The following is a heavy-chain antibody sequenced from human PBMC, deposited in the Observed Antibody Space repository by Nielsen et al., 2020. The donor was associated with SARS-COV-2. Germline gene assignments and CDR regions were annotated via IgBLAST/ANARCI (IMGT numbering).Heavy chain of an antibody. V-gene: IGHV4-28*03. J-gene: IGHJ4*02. Sequence: RQAPGKGLEWIGYIYYSGSTYYNPSLKSRVTMSVDTSKNQFSLKLSSVTAVDTAVYYCARVSRNYDILTGYERRDPFDYWGQGTLVTVSS. D-gene: IGHD3-9*01. CDR3: ARVSRNYDILTGYERRDPFDY. CDR2: IYYSGST.